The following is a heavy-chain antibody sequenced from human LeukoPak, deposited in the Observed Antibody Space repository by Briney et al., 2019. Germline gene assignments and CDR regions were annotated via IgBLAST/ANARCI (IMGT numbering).Heavy chain of an antibody. Sequence: GGSLRLSCAASGVTFSSYAMSWVRQAPGKGLEWVSAISGGGGSTYYAGSVKGRFTISRDNSKNTLYLQMNSLRAEDTAVYYCAKAGGSLQSSNSDYWGQGTLVTVSS. J-gene: IGHJ4*02. CDR3: AKAGGSLQSSNSDY. V-gene: IGHV3-23*01. D-gene: IGHD4-11*01. CDR2: ISGGGGST. CDR1: GVTFSSYA.